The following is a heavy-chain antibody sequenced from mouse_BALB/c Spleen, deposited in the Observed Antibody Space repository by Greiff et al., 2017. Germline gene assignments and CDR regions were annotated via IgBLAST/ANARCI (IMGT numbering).Heavy chain of an antibody. D-gene: IGHD2-3*01. V-gene: IGHV2-2*02. CDR2: IWSGGST. CDR3: ARPDGYYVWFAY. CDR1: GFSLTSYG. Sequence: QVQLQQSGPGLVQPSQSLSITCTVTGFSLTSYGVHWVRQSPGKGLEWLGVIWSGGSTDYNAAFISRLSISKDNSKSQVFFKMNSLQANDTAIYYCARPDGYYVWFAYWGQGTLVTVSA. J-gene: IGHJ3*01.